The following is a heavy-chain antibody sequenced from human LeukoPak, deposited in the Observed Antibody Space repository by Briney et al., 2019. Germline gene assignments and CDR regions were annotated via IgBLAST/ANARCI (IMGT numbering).Heavy chain of an antibody. V-gene: IGHV1-18*01. J-gene: IGHJ4*02. CDR3: ARDQSPDRLNALDY. Sequence: ASVKVSCKASGYTFTSFGISWVRQAPGQGLEWMGWSSAYNGNTNYAQKFQGRVTMTTDTSTSTAYMEVRSLRSDDTAVYYCARDQSPDRLNALDYWGQGTLVTVSS. D-gene: IGHD3-22*01. CDR2: SSAYNGNT. CDR1: GYTFTSFG.